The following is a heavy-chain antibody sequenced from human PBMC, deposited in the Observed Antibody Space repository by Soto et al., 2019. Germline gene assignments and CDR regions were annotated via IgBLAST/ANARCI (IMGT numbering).Heavy chain of an antibody. J-gene: IGHJ4*02. D-gene: IGHD6-13*01. Sequence: QVRLVQSGAEVKKPGASVKVSCKASGYTFTSYGISWVRQAPGQGLEWMGWISGYNGNTNYAQKLQGRVTMTTDTSTRTAYMELRSLRSDDTAVYYCARDRGSSPRRGHFDYWGQGTLVTVSS. CDR3: ARDRGSSPRRGHFDY. CDR1: GYTFTSYG. CDR2: ISGYNGNT. V-gene: IGHV1-18*04.